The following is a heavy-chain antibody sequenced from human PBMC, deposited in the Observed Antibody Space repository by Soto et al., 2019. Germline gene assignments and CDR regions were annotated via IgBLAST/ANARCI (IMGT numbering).Heavy chain of an antibody. V-gene: IGHV3-30-3*01. CDR1: GFTFSSYA. CDR3: ARGQQGLDH. J-gene: IGHJ4*02. CDR2: VSNDGRNK. Sequence: QVQLLGSGGGVVQPGRSLRLSCAASGFTFSSYAMHWVRQPPGKGLEWVAVVSNDGRNKFYADSVRGRFTISRDNSKNTLYLEMASLRVADTAVFYGARGQQGLDHWGQGSLVLVSP.